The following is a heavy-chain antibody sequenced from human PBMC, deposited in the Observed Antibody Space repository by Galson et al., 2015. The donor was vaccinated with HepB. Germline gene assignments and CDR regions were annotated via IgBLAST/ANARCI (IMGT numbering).Heavy chain of an antibody. CDR3: ASEDYYDSSGYYVGLLDY. CDR2: ISFHGGNK. Sequence: SLRLSCAASGFTFSRSAMHWVRQAPGKGLEWVAVISFHGGNKDYADSVKGRFTISRDNSKNTVYLQMNSLRAEDTAVYFCASEDYYDSSGYYVGLLDYWGQGTLVTVSS. CDR1: GFTFSRSA. D-gene: IGHD3-22*01. J-gene: IGHJ4*02. V-gene: IGHV3-30*04.